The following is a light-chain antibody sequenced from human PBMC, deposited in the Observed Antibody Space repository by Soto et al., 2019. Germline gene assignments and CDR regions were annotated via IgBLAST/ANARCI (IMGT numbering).Light chain of an antibody. CDR3: QQCNNWPLT. CDR2: GAS. CDR1: QSVSSN. Sequence: EIVMTQSPATLSVSPGERATLSCRASQSVSSNLAWYQQKPGQAPRLLIYGASTRATGIPARFSGSGSGTEFTLTISSLQSEDFAVYYCQQCNNWPLTFGQGNRVAIK. V-gene: IGKV3-15*01. J-gene: IGKJ1*01.